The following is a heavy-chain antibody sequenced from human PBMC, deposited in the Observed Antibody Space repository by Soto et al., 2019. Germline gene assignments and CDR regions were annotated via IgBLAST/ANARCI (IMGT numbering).Heavy chain of an antibody. Sequence: GASVKVSCTASGYTFTSYYMHWVRQAPGQGLEWMGIINPSGGSTSYAQKFQGRVTMTRDTSTSTVYMELSSLRSEDTAVYYCARDVITIFGVAPSRTYYMDVWGKGTTVTVSS. CDR2: INPSGGST. CDR1: GYTFTSYY. J-gene: IGHJ6*03. CDR3: ARDVITIFGVAPSRTYYMDV. V-gene: IGHV1-46*03. D-gene: IGHD3-3*01.